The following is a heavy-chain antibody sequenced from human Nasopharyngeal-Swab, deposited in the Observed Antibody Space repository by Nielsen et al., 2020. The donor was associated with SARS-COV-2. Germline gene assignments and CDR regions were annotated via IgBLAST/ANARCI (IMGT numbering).Heavy chain of an antibody. J-gene: IGHJ6*03. V-gene: IGHV3-7*03. CDR3: AREMRDCVWVTYQNFYYYMDV. Sequence: GESLKISCEASELAFSSYWMNWVRQAPGKGLEWVANIKQDGSEKYYVDSVKGRFTISRDNTKNSLYLQMNSLRAEDTATYYCAREMRDCVWVTYQNFYYYMDVWGKGTTVTVSS. CDR1: ELAFSSYW. D-gene: IGHD3-16*02. CDR2: IKQDGSEK.